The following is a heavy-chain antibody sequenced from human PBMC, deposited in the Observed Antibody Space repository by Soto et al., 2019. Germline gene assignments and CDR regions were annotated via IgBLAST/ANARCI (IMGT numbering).Heavy chain of an antibody. Sequence: GGSLRLSCAASGSTFSSYEMNWVRQAPGKGLEWVSYISSSGSTIYYADSVKGRFTISRDNAKNSLYLQMNSLRAEDTAVYYCARDEDTTIFGVVNFFDYWGQGT. CDR2: ISSSGSTI. V-gene: IGHV3-48*03. J-gene: IGHJ4*02. D-gene: IGHD3-3*01. CDR3: ARDEDTTIFGVVNFFDY. CDR1: GSTFSSYE.